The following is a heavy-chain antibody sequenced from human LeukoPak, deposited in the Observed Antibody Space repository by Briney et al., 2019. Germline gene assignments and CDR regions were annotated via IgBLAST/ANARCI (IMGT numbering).Heavy chain of an antibody. D-gene: IGHD5-12*01. CDR2: ISYDGSNK. V-gene: IGHV3-30*18. CDR3: AKGYLGYVDIVATGHFDY. Sequence: PGGSLRLSCAASGFTFSSYAMSWVRQAPGKGLEWVAVISYDGSNKYYADSVKGRFTISRDNSKNTLYLQMNSLRAEDTAVYYCAKGYLGYVDIVATGHFDYWGQGTLVTVSS. CDR1: GFTFSSYA. J-gene: IGHJ4*02.